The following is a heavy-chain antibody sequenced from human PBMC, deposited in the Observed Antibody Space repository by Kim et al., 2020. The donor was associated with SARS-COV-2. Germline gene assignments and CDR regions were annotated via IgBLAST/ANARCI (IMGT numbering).Heavy chain of an antibody. J-gene: IGHJ4*02. V-gene: IGHV4-39*01. Sequence: SETLSLTCTVSGGSISSSSYYWGWIRQPPGKGLEWIGSIYYSGSTYYNPSLKSRVTISVDTSKNQFSLKLSSVTAADTAVYYCARQYYYDSSGLNFDYWGQGTLVTVSS. D-gene: IGHD3-22*01. CDR2: IYYSGST. CDR1: GGSISSSSYY. CDR3: ARQYYYDSSGLNFDY.